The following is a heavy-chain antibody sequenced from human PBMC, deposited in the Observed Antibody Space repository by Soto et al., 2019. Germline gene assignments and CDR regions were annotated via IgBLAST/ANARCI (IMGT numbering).Heavy chain of an antibody. CDR1: RGAFSSYA. CDR2: IIPIFGTA. J-gene: IGHJ6*02. CDR3: ARFGTAMVTYDYYGMDV. V-gene: IGHV1-69*06. Sequence: ASVKVSCKASRGAFSSYAISWVRHAPEPGLEWMGGIIPIFGTANYAQKFPGRVTITADKSTSTAYMELSSLISEDTAVYYCARFGTAMVTYDYYGMDVGGQGTTVTVSS. D-gene: IGHD5-18*01.